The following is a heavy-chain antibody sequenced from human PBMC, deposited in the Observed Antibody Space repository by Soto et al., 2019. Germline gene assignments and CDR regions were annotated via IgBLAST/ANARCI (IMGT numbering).Heavy chain of an antibody. D-gene: IGHD3-9*01. V-gene: IGHV3-66*01. J-gene: IGHJ6*03. CDR1: GFTVSSNY. Sequence: PGGSLRLSCAASGFTVSSNYMSWVRQAPGKGQEWVSVIYSGGSTYYADSVKGRFTISRDNSKNTLYLQMNSLRAEDTAVYYCARVREDYDILTGYEPYYYYYYMDVWGKGTTVTVSS. CDR2: IYSGGST. CDR3: ARVREDYDILTGYEPYYYYYYMDV.